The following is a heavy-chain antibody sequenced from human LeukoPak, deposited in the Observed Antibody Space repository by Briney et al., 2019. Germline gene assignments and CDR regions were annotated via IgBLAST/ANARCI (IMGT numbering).Heavy chain of an antibody. CDR1: GVSISSYY. V-gene: IGHV4-59*01. D-gene: IGHD3-22*01. CDR2: IYYSGTT. Sequence: PSETLSLTCTVSGVSISSYYWSWIRQPPEKGLEWIGYIYYSGTTNYNPSLKSRVTISVDTSKNQFSLKLSSVTAADTAVYYCARVGTYYDSSGYFDYWGQGTLVTVSS. CDR3: ARVGTYYDSSGYFDY. J-gene: IGHJ4*02.